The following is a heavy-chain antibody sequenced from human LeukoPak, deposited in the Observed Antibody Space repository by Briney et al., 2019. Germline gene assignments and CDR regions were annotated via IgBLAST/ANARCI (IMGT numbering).Heavy chain of an antibody. CDR2: ISSSGSTI. CDR3: ARDPRTHHSYGDYYYYGMDV. V-gene: IGHV3-11*04. D-gene: IGHD4-17*01. CDR1: GFTFSDYY. Sequence: PGGSLRLSCAASGFTFSDYYMSWIRQAPGKGLEWVSYISSSGSTIYYADSVKGRFTISRDNAKNSLYLQMNSLRAEDTAVYYCARDPRTHHSYGDYYYYGMDVWGQGTTVTVSS. J-gene: IGHJ6*02.